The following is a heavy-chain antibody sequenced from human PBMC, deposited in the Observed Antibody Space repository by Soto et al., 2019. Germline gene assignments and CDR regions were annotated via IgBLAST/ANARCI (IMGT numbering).Heavy chain of an antibody. V-gene: IGHV3-7*05. D-gene: IGHD2-2*01. J-gene: IGHJ6*02. CDR2: IKQDGSEK. CDR3: ARVDCSSIGCYGDYSYYGMDV. Sequence: EVQLVESGGGLVQPGGSLRLSCAASAFTFRNYWMNWVRQAPGKGLEWVANIKQDGSEKYYVDSVKGRFTISRDNAKSSLYLQINSLRAEDTAVYYCARVDCSSIGCYGDYSYYGMDVWGQGTTVTVS. CDR1: AFTFRNYW.